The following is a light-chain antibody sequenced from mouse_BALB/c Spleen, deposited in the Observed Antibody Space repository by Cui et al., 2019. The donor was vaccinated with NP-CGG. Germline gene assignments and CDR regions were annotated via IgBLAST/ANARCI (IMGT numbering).Light chain of an antibody. Sequence: AVVTQETGPTTSPGETVTLTCRSSTGAVTTSNYANWVQEKPDHLFTGLIGGTKNRAPGVPARFSGSLIGDKAALTITGAQTEDEAIYFCALWYSNHWVFGGGTKLTVL. CDR1: TGAVTTSNY. CDR3: ALWYSNHWV. CDR2: GTK. V-gene: IGLV1*01. J-gene: IGLJ1*01.